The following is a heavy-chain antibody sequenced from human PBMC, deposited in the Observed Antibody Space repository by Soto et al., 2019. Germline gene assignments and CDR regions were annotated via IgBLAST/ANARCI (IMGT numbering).Heavy chain of an antibody. CDR1: GGSISSYY. V-gene: IGHV4-59*01. J-gene: IGHJ6*03. CDR3: ARGRRNYYYMDV. Sequence: PSETLSLTCTVSGGSISSYYWSWIRQPPGKGLEWIGYIYYSGSTNYNPSLKSRVTISVDTSKNQFSLKLSSVTAADTAVYYCARGRRNYYYMDVWGKGTTVTVSS. CDR2: IYYSGST.